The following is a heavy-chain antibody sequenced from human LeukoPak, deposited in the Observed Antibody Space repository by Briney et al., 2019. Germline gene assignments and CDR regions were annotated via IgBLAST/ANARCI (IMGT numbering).Heavy chain of an antibody. J-gene: IGHJ4*02. CDR1: GFTVSSNY. CDR3: ARVSEAPDGYNFDY. CDR2: IYSGGST. Sequence: PGGSLRLSCAAAGFTVSSNYMSGVREAPGKGLEWGSVIYSGGSTYYADSVKGGLTISRDNSKNTLYLQMNRLRAEDTAVYYRARVSEAPDGYNFDYSGQGTLVTVSS. D-gene: IGHD5-24*01. V-gene: IGHV3-53*01.